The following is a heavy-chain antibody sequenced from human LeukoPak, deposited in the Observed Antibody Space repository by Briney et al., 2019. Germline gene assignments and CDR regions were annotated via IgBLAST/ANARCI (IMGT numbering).Heavy chain of an antibody. CDR3: ARGWGATTTRAFDY. CDR1: GFTVSSNY. D-gene: IGHD1-26*01. CDR2: IYSGGST. J-gene: IGHJ4*02. Sequence: GGSLRLSCAASGFTVSSNYMSWVRQAPGKGLEWVSVIYSGGSTYYADSVKGRFTISRDNSKNTLYLQMNSLRAEDTAVYYCARGWGATTTRAFDYWGQGTLVTVSS. V-gene: IGHV3-53*01.